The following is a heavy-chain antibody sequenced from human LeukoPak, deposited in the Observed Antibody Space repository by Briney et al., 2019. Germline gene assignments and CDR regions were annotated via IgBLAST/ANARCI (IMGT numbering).Heavy chain of an antibody. D-gene: IGHD6-13*01. CDR3: ARDRVLGSSEGFDY. V-gene: IGHV3-48*02. Sequence: GGSLRLSCAASGFTFSSYSMNWVRQAPGKGLEWVSYISSSGSTIYYADSVKGRFTISRDKAKNSLFLQMNSLRDDDTAVYYCARDRVLGSSEGFDYWGQGTLVTVSS. CDR2: ISSSGSTI. J-gene: IGHJ4*02. CDR1: GFTFSSYS.